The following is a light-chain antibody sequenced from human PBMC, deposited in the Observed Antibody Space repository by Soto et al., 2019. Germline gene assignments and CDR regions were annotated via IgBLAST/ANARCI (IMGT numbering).Light chain of an antibody. J-gene: IGKJ4*01. CDR1: QSVSSY. CDR3: QQSYSTPLT. Sequence: EIVLTQSPGTLSLSPGERATLSCRASQSVSSYLAWYQQKPGQAPRLLIYGASTRAAIIPARFSGSGSGTDFTLTISSLQPEDFATYYCQQSYSTPLTFGGGTKVDIK. CDR2: GAS. V-gene: IGKV3-15*01.